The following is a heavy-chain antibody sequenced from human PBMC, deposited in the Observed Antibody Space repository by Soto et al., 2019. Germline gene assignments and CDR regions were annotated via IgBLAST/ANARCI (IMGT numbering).Heavy chain of an antibody. CDR2: MNPNSGNT. D-gene: IGHD3-3*01. Sequence: QVQLVQSGAEVKKPGASVKVSCKASGYTFTSYDINWVRQATGQGLEWMGWMNPNSGNTGYAQKFKGRVTMTRSTSISTAYMELSSLRSEDTAVYYCARGFLEGTLYYYYYMDFWVKGTTVTVSS. J-gene: IGHJ6*03. V-gene: IGHV1-8*01. CDR1: GYTFTSYD. CDR3: ARGFLEGTLYYYYYMDF.